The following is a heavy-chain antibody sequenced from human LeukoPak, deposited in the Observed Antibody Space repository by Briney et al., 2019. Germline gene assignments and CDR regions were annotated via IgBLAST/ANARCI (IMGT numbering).Heavy chain of an antibody. CDR3: ARAHGYCSSTSCYTVDY. CDR2: IYYSGST. V-gene: IGHV4-59*01. D-gene: IGHD2-2*02. Sequence: PSETLSLTCTVSGDSISSYYWSWIRQPPGKGLEWIGYIYYSGSTNYNPSLKSRVTISVDTSKNQFSLKLSSVTAADTAVYYCARAHGYCSSTSCYTVDYWGQGALVTVSS. J-gene: IGHJ4*02. CDR1: GDSISSYY.